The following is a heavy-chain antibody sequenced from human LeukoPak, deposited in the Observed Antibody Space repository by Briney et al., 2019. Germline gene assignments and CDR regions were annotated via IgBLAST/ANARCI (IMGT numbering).Heavy chain of an antibody. CDR1: GLTFSSYS. CDR3: ARDPDLNTGTFFDY. CDR2: ISSSSSFI. Sequence: GGSLRLSCAASGLTFSSYSMNWVRQAPGKGLEWVSSISSSSSFINYADSLRGRFTISRDNAKNSLYLQMNSLRVEDTAVYYCARDPDLNTGTFFDYWGQGTLVTVSS. V-gene: IGHV3-21*06. J-gene: IGHJ4*02. D-gene: IGHD1-26*01.